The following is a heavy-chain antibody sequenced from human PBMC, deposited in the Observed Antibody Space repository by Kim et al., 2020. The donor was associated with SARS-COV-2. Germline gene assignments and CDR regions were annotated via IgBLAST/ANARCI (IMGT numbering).Heavy chain of an antibody. Sequence: SETLSLTCTVSGGSISSSSYYWGWIRQPPGKGLEWIGSIYYSGSTYYNPSLKSRVTISVDTSKNQFSLKLSSVTAADTAVYYCARSADNWTTEGVYYFDYWGQGTLVTVSS. CDR1: GGSISSSSYY. CDR3: ARSADNWTTEGVYYFDY. D-gene: IGHD1-20*01. CDR2: IYYSGST. J-gene: IGHJ4*02. V-gene: IGHV4-39*01.